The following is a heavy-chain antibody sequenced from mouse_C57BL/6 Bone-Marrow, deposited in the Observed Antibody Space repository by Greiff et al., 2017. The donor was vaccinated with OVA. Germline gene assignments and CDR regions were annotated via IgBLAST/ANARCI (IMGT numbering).Heavy chain of an antibody. Sequence: VQLQQSGPGLVQPSQSLSITCTVSGFSLTSYGVHWVRQSPGKGLEWLGVIWRGGSTDYNAAFMSRLSITKDNSKSQVFFKMNSLQADDTAIYYCAKNLLLRAGAMDYWGQGTSVTVSS. CDR1: GFSLTSYG. CDR2: IWRGGST. D-gene: IGHD1-1*01. V-gene: IGHV2-5*01. CDR3: AKNLLLRAGAMDY. J-gene: IGHJ4*01.